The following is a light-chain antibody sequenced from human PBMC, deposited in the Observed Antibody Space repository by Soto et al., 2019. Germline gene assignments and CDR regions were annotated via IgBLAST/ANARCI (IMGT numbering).Light chain of an antibody. V-gene: IGLV2-14*01. CDR1: SSVIGTYDH. Sequence: QSVLTQPASVSGSPGQSITISCSGTSSVIGTYDHVAWFQQFPGKTPKLVIYSVSDRPSGVSYRFSGSKPGNTASLTISGLQADDEADYYCISYTVSRSYVFGTGTKVTVL. CDR3: ISYTVSRSYV. CDR2: SVS. J-gene: IGLJ1*01.